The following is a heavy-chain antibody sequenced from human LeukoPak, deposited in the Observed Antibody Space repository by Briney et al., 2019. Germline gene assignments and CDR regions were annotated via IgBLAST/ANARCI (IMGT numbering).Heavy chain of an antibody. D-gene: IGHD3-10*01. V-gene: IGHV4-31*03. CDR1: GGSISSGGYY. CDR2: IYYSGST. CDR3: ARGWFGELSPSAFDI. J-gene: IGHJ3*02. Sequence: PSQTLSLTCTVSGGSISSGGYYWSWIRQHPGKGLEWIGYIYYSGSTYYNPSLKSRVTISVDTSKNQFSLKLSSVTAADTAVYYCARGWFGELSPSAFDIWGQGTMVTVSS.